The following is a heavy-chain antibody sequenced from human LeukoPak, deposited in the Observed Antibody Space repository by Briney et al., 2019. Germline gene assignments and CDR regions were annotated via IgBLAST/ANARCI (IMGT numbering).Heavy chain of an antibody. V-gene: IGHV3-53*01. J-gene: IGHJ4*02. D-gene: IGHD6-13*01. CDR1: GFTVSSNY. Sequence: PGGSLRLSCAASGFTVSSNYMSWVRQAPGKGLEWVSVIYSGGSTYYADSVKGRFTISRDNSKNTLYLQMNSLRAEDTAVYYCAKVGGVIAAAGNFNYWGQGTLVTVSS. CDR2: IYSGGST. CDR3: AKVGGVIAAAGNFNY.